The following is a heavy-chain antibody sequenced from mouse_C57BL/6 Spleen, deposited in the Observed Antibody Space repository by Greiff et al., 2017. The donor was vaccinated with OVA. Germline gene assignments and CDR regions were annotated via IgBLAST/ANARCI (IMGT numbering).Heavy chain of an antibody. CDR1: GFSLTSYG. CDR2: IWRGGST. J-gene: IGHJ3*01. Sequence: QVQLQQSGPGLVQPSQSLSITCTVSGFSLTSYGVHWVRQSPGKGLEWLGVIWRGGSTDYNAAFMSRLSITKDNSKRQVFFKRNSLQADDTAIYYCASYYDYDPPVAYWGQGTLVTVSA. V-gene: IGHV2-5*01. CDR3: ASYYDYDPPVAY. D-gene: IGHD2-4*01.